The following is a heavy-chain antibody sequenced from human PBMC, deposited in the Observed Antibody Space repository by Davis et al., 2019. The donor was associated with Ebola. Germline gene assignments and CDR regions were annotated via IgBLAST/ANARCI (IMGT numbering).Heavy chain of an antibody. Sequence: PGGSLRLSCAASGFTFSTYAMNWVRQAPGKGLEWVSYISSSGSTIYYADSVKGRFTISRDNAKNSLYLQLNSLRAEDTAVYYCARARTYYYGMDVWGQGTTVTVSS. J-gene: IGHJ6*02. CDR3: ARARTYYYGMDV. CDR2: ISSSGSTI. V-gene: IGHV3-48*03. CDR1: GFTFSTYA. D-gene: IGHD3/OR15-3a*01.